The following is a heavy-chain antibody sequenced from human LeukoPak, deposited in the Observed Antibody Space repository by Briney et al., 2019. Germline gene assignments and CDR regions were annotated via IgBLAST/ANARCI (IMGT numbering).Heavy chain of an antibody. J-gene: IGHJ4*02. Sequence: PGGSLRLSCAASGFTFSTYTMNWVRQAPGKGLEWVSSISSSTTCIYYADSVKGRFTISRDNAKNSLYLQINNLRAEDTAVYYCATGGVVVGAGFDYWGQGTLVTVSS. CDR3: ATGGVVVGAGFDY. D-gene: IGHD1-26*01. CDR2: ISSSTTCI. V-gene: IGHV3-21*01. CDR1: GFTFSTYT.